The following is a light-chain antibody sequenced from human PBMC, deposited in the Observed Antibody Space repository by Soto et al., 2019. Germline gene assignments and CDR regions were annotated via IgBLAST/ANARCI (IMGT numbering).Light chain of an antibody. Sequence: QSVLTQPPSVSGAPGQRVTISCTGSSSNIGAGYDVHWYQQLPGRAPKLLIYGNTNRPAGVPDRFSGSKSGTSASLAITRLEAEDEADYCCLSFGSSLSVVFGGGTKLTVL. V-gene: IGLV1-40*01. CDR3: LSFGSSLSVV. CDR1: SSNIGAGYD. J-gene: IGLJ2*01. CDR2: GNT.